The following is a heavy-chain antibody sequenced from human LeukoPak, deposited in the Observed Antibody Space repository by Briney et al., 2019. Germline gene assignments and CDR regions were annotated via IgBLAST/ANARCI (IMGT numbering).Heavy chain of an antibody. D-gene: IGHD6-13*01. CDR3: ARGRYSSLGFDI. CDR2: ISSSSSYI. Sequence: PGGSLRLSCAASGFTFSSYSMKWVRQAPGKGLEWVSSISSSSSYIYYADSVKGRFTISRDNAKNSLYLQMNSLRAEDTAVYYCARGRYSSLGFDIWGQGTMVTVSS. V-gene: IGHV3-21*01. J-gene: IGHJ3*02. CDR1: GFTFSSYS.